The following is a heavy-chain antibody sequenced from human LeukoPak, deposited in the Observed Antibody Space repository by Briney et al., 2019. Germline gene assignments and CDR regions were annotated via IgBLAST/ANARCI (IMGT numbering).Heavy chain of an antibody. CDR2: IYYSGTT. CDR3: ARLGSGGGYNFYYYIDI. V-gene: IGHV4-59*08. D-gene: IGHD1-26*01. Sequence: SETLSLTCTVSGDPISGYYWSWIRQPPVKGLEGIGYIYYSGTTSYNPSLKSRVSFSVDTSKNQFSLNLRSVTAADTAVYYCARLGSGGGYNFYYYIDIWGKGTTVTVSS. CDR1: GDPISGYY. J-gene: IGHJ6*03.